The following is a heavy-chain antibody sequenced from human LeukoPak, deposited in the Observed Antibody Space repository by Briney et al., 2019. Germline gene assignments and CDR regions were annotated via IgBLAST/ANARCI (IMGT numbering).Heavy chain of an antibody. CDR2: IYHTGSK. J-gene: IGHJ6*03. V-gene: IGHV4-59*01. D-gene: IGHD3-22*01. CDR3: ARVDYYESSGYSDYYYYMDV. CDR1: GASINNYY. Sequence: PSETLSLTCFVSGASINNYYWTWIRQSPGKGLEWIGFIYHTGSKSYNPSVESRVTIPLDTSKNQFSLKLSSVTAADTAVYYCARVDYYESSGYSDYYYYMDVWGKGTTVTISS.